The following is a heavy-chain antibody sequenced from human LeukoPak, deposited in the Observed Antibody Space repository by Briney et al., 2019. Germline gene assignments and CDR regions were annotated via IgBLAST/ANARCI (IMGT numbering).Heavy chain of an antibody. J-gene: IGHJ4*02. Sequence: SETLSLTCTVSGVSISNHYSSWIRQPPGKGLEWIGYIYYTGNTNYNPSLKSRVTISEDTSKNQVSLELSSVTAADTAVYYCARRRTATVDFDYWGQGTLVTVSS. D-gene: IGHD4-23*01. V-gene: IGHV4-59*08. CDR3: ARRRTATVDFDY. CDR2: IYYTGNT. CDR1: GVSISNHY.